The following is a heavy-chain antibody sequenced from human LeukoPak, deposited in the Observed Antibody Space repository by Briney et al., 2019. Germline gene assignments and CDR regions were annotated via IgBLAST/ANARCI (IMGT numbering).Heavy chain of an antibody. D-gene: IGHD6-13*01. J-gene: IGHJ4*02. CDR3: PTIRGYTSSWPFDY. V-gene: IGHV3-15*01. CDR2: IKSKTDGGTT. CDR1: GFTFSSYG. Sequence: GGSLRLSCAASGFTFSSYGMHWVRQAPGKGLEWVGRIKSKTDGGTTDYAAPGKGRFTIPRDDSKNTLYLQMNSLKSEDTAVYYCPTIRGYTSSWPFDYWGQGALVTVSS.